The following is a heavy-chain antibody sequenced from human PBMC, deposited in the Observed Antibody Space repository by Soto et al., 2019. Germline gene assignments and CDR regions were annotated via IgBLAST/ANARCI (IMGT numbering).Heavy chain of an antibody. CDR1: GFTFSNTA. CDR2: ISVSSDKT. CDR3: ATGVVINRLSFGFEY. Sequence: EVQLLESGGGSVQPGGSLRLSCAASGFTFSNTALGWVRQAPGKGLEWVSGISVSSDKTYYADSVKGRFTISRDNSKDTLDLQLDRLRAEDTALYHCATGVVINRLSFGFEYLGQGTLVTV. D-gene: IGHD2-15*01. J-gene: IGHJ4*02. V-gene: IGHV3-23*01.